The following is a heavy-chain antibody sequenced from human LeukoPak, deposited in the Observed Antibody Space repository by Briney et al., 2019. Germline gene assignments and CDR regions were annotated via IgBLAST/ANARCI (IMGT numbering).Heavy chain of an antibody. Sequence: GESLKISCQAAGYTFTSYWIGWVRQLPGKGLEWMGIIYPGDSDTKYSPSFQGQVTISVDKSISTAYLQWSSLKASDTAMYYCAGPYDSSGYWGGFDYWGQGTLVTVSS. CDR2: IYPGDSDT. CDR3: AGPYDSSGYWGGFDY. J-gene: IGHJ4*02. D-gene: IGHD3-22*01. CDR1: GYTFTSYW. V-gene: IGHV5-51*01.